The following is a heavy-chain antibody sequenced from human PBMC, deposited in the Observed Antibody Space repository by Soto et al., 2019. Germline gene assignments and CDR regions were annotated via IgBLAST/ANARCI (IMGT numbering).Heavy chain of an antibody. V-gene: IGHV1-18*01. Sequence: ASVKVSCKASGFTFTSYAITWVRQAPGQGLEWMGWISAYNGNTKYAQNLQGRVTMTTDTSTSTAYMELGSLTSDDTAVYYCAREPVAGIWFDPWGQGTLVTVSS. D-gene: IGHD6-19*01. CDR1: GFTFTSYA. CDR2: ISAYNGNT. CDR3: AREPVAGIWFDP. J-gene: IGHJ5*02.